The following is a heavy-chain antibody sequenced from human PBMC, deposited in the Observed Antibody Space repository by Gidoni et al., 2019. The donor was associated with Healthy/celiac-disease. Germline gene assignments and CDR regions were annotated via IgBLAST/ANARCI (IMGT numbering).Heavy chain of an antibody. CDR1: GFTFSSYA. D-gene: IGHD4-17*01. J-gene: IGHJ4*02. Sequence: EVQLLESGGGLVQPGWSMSLSCAASGFTFSSYAMRWVRQAPGKGLEWVSAISGSGGSTYYADSVKGRFTISRDNSKNTLYLQMNSLRAEDTAVYYCAKDPLTTGIYYFDYWGQGTLVTVSS. V-gene: IGHV3-23*01. CDR3: AKDPLTTGIYYFDY. CDR2: ISGSGGST.